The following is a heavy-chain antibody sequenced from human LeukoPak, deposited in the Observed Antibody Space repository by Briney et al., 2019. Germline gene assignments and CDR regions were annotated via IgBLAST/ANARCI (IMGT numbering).Heavy chain of an antibody. CDR2: IYYSGST. D-gene: IGHD2-21*01. J-gene: IGHJ6*02. V-gene: IGHV4-61*08. Sequence: SETLSLTCTVSGGSISSGGYYWSWIRQPPGKGLEWIGNIYYSGSTNYNPSLRSRVTISVDTSKNQCSLKLSSVTAADTAVYYCARGGDLHYGMDVWGQGTTVTVSS. CDR1: GGSISSGGYY. CDR3: ARGGDLHYGMDV.